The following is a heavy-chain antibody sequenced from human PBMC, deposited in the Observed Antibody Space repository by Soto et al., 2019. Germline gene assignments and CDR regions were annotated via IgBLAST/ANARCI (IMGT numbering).Heavy chain of an antibody. CDR1: GFTFSHFA. V-gene: IGHV3-23*01. CDR2: LSGGDDST. D-gene: IGHD3-10*01. J-gene: IGHJ4*02. Sequence: GESLRLSCAASGFTFSHFAMSWVRQAPGKGLEWVSTLSGGDDSTYYADSVKDRFTISRDNSKNTLYLQLNSLRAEDTAVYYCAKKYHYGSGTYLYYFDYWGQGTLVTVSS. CDR3: AKKYHYGSGTYLYYFDY.